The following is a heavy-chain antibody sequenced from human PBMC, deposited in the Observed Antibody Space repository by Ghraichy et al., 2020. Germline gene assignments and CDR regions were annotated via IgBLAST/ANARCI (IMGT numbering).Heavy chain of an antibody. V-gene: IGHV3-48*01. CDR1: GFTFSSYS. CDR2: ISSSSSSV. J-gene: IGHJ2*01. Sequence: GGSLRLSCAASGFTFSSYSMNWVRQAPGEGLEWVSNISSSSSSVFHADSVKGRFTISRDNAKNSLYLQMNSLRAEDTAVYYCARGNYGDYGGWYFDLWGRGTLVTVSS. D-gene: IGHD4-17*01. CDR3: ARGNYGDYGGWYFDL.